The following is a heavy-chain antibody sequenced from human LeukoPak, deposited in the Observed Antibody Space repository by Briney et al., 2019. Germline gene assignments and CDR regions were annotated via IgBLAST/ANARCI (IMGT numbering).Heavy chain of an antibody. CDR2: IYWDDDK. V-gene: IGHV2-5*02. CDR1: GFSLSTSRVG. J-gene: IGHJ4*02. D-gene: IGHD1-1*01. CDR3: AHRTTPNYFDY. Sequence: ESGPTPVNPPQPLTLTFTFSGFSLSTSRVGVGWIRQPPGKALEWLALIYWDDDKRYSPSLKSRLTITQDTSKNQVVLTMANMDPVDTATYYCAHRTTPNYFDYWGQGTLVTVSS.